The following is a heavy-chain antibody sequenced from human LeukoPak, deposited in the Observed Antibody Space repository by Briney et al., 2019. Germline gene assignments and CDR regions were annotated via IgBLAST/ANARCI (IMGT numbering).Heavy chain of an antibody. D-gene: IGHD3-3*01. Sequence: ASVKVSCKASGYTFTSYGINWVRQATGQGLEWMGWMNPNSGNTGYAQKFQGRVTMTRNTSISTAYMELSSLRSEDTAVYYCARLGLWSGYGKYYYYGMDVWGQGTTVTVSS. CDR3: ARLGLWSGYGKYYYYGMDV. CDR1: GYTFTSYG. V-gene: IGHV1-8*02. CDR2: MNPNSGNT. J-gene: IGHJ6*02.